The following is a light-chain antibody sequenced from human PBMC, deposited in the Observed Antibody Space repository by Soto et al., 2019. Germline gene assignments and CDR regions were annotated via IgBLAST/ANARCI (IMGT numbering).Light chain of an antibody. CDR3: SSYAGNNNFV. J-gene: IGLJ1*01. Sequence: VLTQPPSASGSPGQSVTVSCTGSSSDIGDYNFVSWYQQHPGKAPKLIIYEVKKRPSGVPDRFSASKSGNTASLTVSGLQAEDEADYYCSSYAGNNNFVFGSGTKVTVL. CDR2: EVK. V-gene: IGLV2-8*01. CDR1: SSDIGDYNF.